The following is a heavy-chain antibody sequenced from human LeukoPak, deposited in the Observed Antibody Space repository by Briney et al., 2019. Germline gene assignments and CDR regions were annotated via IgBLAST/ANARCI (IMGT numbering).Heavy chain of an antibody. CDR2: ISGSGGST. D-gene: IGHD2-21*02. J-gene: IGHJ4*02. CDR1: GFTVSSNY. V-gene: IGHV3-66*01. Sequence: GGSLRLSCAASGFTVSSNYMSWVRQAPGKGLEWVSAISGSGGSTYYADSVKGRFTISRDNSKNTLYLQMNSLRAEDTAVYYCARDYYCGGDCYSDYWGQGTLVTVSS. CDR3: ARDYYCGGDCYSDY.